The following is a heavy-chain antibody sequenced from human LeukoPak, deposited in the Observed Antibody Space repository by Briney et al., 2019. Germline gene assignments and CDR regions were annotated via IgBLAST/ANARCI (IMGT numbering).Heavy chain of an antibody. D-gene: IGHD6-13*01. CDR1: GFTFDDYA. CDR3: AKDRDSSSWYFDY. J-gene: IGHJ4*02. V-gene: IGHV3-9*01. Sequence: PGGSLRLSCAASGFTFDDYAMHWVRQAPGKGLEWVSGISWNSGSIGYADSVKGRFTISGDNAKNSLYLQMNSLRAEDTALYYCAKDRDSSSWYFDYWGQGTLVTVSS. CDR2: ISWNSGSI.